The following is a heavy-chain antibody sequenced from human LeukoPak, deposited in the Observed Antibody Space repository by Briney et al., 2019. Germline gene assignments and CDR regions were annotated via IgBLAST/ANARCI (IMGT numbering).Heavy chain of an antibody. J-gene: IGHJ4*02. CDR1: GFTFSGYA. V-gene: IGHV3-74*01. CDR3: ARGAFQDTSGWYGIDY. Sequence: GGSLRLSCAASGFTFSGYAMNWVRQAPGKGLVWVSRINSDGRRATYADSVEGRFTISRDNAKNTLYLQMNSLRAEDTAVYYCARGAFQDTSGWYGIDYWGQGTLVTVSS. CDR2: INSDGRRA. D-gene: IGHD6-19*01.